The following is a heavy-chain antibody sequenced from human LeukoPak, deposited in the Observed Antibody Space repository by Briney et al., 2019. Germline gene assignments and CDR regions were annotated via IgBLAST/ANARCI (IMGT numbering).Heavy chain of an antibody. V-gene: IGHV4-34*01. J-gene: IGHJ6*03. D-gene: IGHD3-22*01. Sequence: SETLSLTCAVYGGSFSGYYWSWIRQPPGKGLEWIGEINHSGSTNYNPSLKSRVTISVDTSKNQLSLKLSSVTAADTAVYYCARDAHYYDSSGIDYYYYMDVWGKGTTVTISS. CDR3: ARDAHYYDSSGIDYYYYMDV. CDR2: INHSGST. CDR1: GGSFSGYY.